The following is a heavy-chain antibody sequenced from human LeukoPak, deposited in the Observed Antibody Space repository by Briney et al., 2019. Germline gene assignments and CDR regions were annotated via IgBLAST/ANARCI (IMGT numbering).Heavy chain of an antibody. CDR3: ARRSIAARPDHYYYYMDV. Sequence: SETLSLTCTVSGGSISSGGYYWSWIRQHPGKGLEWIGYIYYSGSTYYNPSLKSRVTISVDTSKNQFSLKLSSVTAADTAVYYCARRSIAARPDHYYYYMDVWGKGTTVTVSS. CDR2: IYYSGST. CDR1: GGSISSGGYY. J-gene: IGHJ6*03. V-gene: IGHV4-31*03. D-gene: IGHD6-6*01.